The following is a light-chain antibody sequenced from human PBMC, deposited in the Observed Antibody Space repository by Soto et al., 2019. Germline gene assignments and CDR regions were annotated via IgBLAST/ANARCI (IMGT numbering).Light chain of an antibody. CDR1: QSLNSH. CDR2: NVS. V-gene: IGKV3-15*01. J-gene: IGKJ1*01. CDR3: QQYNNWPPWT. Sequence: ETVMTQSPDTLSVSPGERATLSCRASQSLNSHLAWFQQKPGQAPRLLIYNVSTRATDIPARFSGSGSGPEFTLTISSLQSEDFAVYYCQQYNNWPPWTFGQGTKVEIK.